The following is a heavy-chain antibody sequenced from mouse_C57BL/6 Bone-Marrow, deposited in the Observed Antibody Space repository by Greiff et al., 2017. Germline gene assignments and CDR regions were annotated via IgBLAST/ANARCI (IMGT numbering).Heavy chain of an antibody. Sequence: QVQLQQSDAELVKPGASVKVSCKVSGYTFTDHTIHWMKQRPEQGLEWIGYIYPRDGSTKYNEKLKGKATLPAAQSSSTAYMHLNSLTSEDSAVYFCARPNYYWFAYWGQGTLVTVSA. J-gene: IGHJ3*01. D-gene: IGHD1-1*01. CDR1: GYTFTDHT. V-gene: IGHV1-78*01. CDR3: ARPNYYWFAY. CDR2: IYPRDGST.